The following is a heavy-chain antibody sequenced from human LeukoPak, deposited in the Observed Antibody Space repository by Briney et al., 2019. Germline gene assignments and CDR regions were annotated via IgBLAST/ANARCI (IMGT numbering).Heavy chain of an antibody. CDR1: GGSISSYY. CDR3: ARSLKGITMMGY. Sequence: SETLSLTCTVSGGSISSYYWSWIRQPPGKGLERIGYIYYSGSTNYNPSLKSRVTISVDTSKNQFSLKLSSVTAADTAVYYCARSLKGITMMGYWGQGTLVTVSS. CDR2: IYYSGST. V-gene: IGHV4-59*01. J-gene: IGHJ4*02. D-gene: IGHD3-22*01.